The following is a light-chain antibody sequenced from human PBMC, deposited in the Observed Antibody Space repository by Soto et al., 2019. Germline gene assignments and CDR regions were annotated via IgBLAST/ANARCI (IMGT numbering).Light chain of an antibody. Sequence: DIQMTQSPSTLSASVGDRVTITCRASQSISTYLNWYQQKLGRATTLLIYAASSLQSGVPSRFSGGGSGSDFTLTISSLQPEDFAMYFCQQCYSSPRTFGQGTKVEIK. V-gene: IGKV1-39*01. CDR1: QSISTY. CDR2: AAS. CDR3: QQCYSSPRT. J-gene: IGKJ1*01.